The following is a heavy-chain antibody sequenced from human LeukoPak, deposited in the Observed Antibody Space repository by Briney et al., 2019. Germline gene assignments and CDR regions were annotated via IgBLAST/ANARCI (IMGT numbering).Heavy chain of an antibody. CDR1: GFTFSSYS. Sequence: PGGSLRLSCAASGFTFSSYSMNWVRQAPGKGLEWVSSISGSSTYIYYADSVKGRFTISRDNAKNSLYLQMNSLRVEDTAVYYCVRELPSEPWRWGQGTLVTVSS. V-gene: IGHV3-21*01. CDR3: VRELPSEPWR. J-gene: IGHJ4*02. CDR2: ISGSSTYI. D-gene: IGHD3-3*01.